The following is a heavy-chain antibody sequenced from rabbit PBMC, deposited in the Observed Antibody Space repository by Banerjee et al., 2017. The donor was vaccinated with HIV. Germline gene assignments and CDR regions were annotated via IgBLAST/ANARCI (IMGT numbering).Heavy chain of an antibody. J-gene: IGHJ4*01. CDR1: GFSFSSSHD. Sequence: QSLEESGGDLVKPGASLTLTCTASGFSFSSSHDMCWVRQAPGKGLEWIACTYDGSSGNTWYASWAKGRFTISKTSSTTVTLQMTSLTAADTATYFCAITDTPNHGGYGNAFNLWGQGTLVTVS. CDR3: AITDTPNHGGYGNAFNL. D-gene: IGHD6-1*01. CDR2: TYDGSSGNT. V-gene: IGHV1S40*01.